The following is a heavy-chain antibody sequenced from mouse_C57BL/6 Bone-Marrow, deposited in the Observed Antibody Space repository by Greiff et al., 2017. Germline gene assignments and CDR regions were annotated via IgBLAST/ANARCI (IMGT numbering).Heavy chain of an antibody. CDR2: IWSGGST. CDR1: GFSLTSYG. CDR3: ARIGGYRPFNY. D-gene: IGHD2-2*01. V-gene: IGHV2-2*01. Sequence: VKLMESGPGLVQPSQSLSITCTVSGFSLTSYGVHWVRQSPGKGLEWLGVIWSGGSTDYNAAFISRLSISKDNSKSQVFFKMNSLQADDTAIYYCARIGGYRPFNYWGQGTTLTVSS. J-gene: IGHJ2*01.